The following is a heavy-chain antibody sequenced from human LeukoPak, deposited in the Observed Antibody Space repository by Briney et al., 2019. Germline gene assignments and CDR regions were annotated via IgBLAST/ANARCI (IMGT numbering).Heavy chain of an antibody. V-gene: IGHV4-4*07. D-gene: IGHD3-10*01. CDR3: ARDPTPSRYYYGSGSYYKSGWLDP. J-gene: IGHJ5*02. CDR2: IYTDGST. CDR1: GGSISSYD. Sequence: PSETLSLTCTVSGGSISSYDWSWIRQAAGKGLEWIGRIYTDGSTNYNPSLKSLVTMSVDTSKNQFSLKLSSVTAADTAVYYCARDPTPSRYYYGSGSYYKSGWLDPWGQGTLVTVSS.